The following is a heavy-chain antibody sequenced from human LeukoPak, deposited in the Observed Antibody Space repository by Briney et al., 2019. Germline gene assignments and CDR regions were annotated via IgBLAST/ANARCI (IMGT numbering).Heavy chain of an antibody. J-gene: IGHJ4*02. D-gene: IGHD4-11*01. V-gene: IGHV1-18*01. Sequence: ASVKVSCKASGYTFTSYGISWVRQAPGQGLEWMGWTSAYNGNTNYAQKLQGRVTMTTDTSTSTAYMELRSLRSDDTAVYYCALTTVTPWYFDYWGQGTLVTVSS. CDR3: ALTTVTPWYFDY. CDR1: GYTFTSYG. CDR2: TSAYNGNT.